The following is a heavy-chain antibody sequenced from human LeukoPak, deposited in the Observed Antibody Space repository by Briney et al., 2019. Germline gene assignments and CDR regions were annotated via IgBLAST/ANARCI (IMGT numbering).Heavy chain of an antibody. CDR1: GFTFSSYA. CDR3: AKAAGASSWFSGRFDP. J-gene: IGHJ5*02. CDR2: ISGSGGST. Sequence: GGSLRLSCAASGFTFSSYAMSWVRQAPGKGLEWVSAISGSGGSTYYADSVKGRFTISRDNSKNTLYLQMNSLRAEDTAVYYCAKAAGASSWFSGRFDPWGQGTLVTVSS. D-gene: IGHD6-13*01. V-gene: IGHV3-23*01.